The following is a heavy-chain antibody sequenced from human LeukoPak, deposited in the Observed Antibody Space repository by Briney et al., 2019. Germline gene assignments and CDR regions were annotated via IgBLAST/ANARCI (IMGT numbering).Heavy chain of an antibody. CDR1: GFTFSSYA. Sequence: HPGGSLRLSCAASGFTFSSYAMSWVRQAPGKGLEWVAVISYDGSNKYYADSVKGRFTISRDNSKNTLYLQMNSLRAEDTAVYYCAKEGCSSTSCYTLDYWGQGTLVTVSS. CDR3: AKEGCSSTSCYTLDY. D-gene: IGHD2-2*02. J-gene: IGHJ4*02. V-gene: IGHV3-30*18. CDR2: ISYDGSNK.